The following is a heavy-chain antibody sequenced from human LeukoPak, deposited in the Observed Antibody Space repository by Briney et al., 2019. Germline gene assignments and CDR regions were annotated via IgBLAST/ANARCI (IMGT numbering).Heavy chain of an antibody. J-gene: IGHJ3*02. D-gene: IGHD6-13*01. CDR1: GFTFSSYA. CDR2: IPYDGSNK. V-gene: IGHV3-30*04. CDR3: AKGTSIAAADGAFDI. Sequence: GGSLRLSCAASGFTFSSYAMHWVRQAPGKGLEWVAVIPYDGSNKYYADSVKGRFTISRDNAKNSLYLQMNSLRAEDMALYYCAKGTSIAAADGAFDIWGQGTMVTVSS.